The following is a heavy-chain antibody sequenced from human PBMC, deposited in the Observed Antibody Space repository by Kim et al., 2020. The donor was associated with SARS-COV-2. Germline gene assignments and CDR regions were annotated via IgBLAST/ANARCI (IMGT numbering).Heavy chain of an antibody. CDR3: AREFHAAFDF. CDR1: GFIFSDYW. J-gene: IGHJ3*01. Sequence: GGSLRLSCAASGFIFSDYWMGWVRQAPGWGLEWMASIKPDGSEKYYVDSVKGRFTISRDNPKNSLYLQLNRLRVEDTAVYYCAREFHAAFDFGGQGTAVTV. D-gene: IGHD2-2*01. V-gene: IGHV3-7*01. CDR2: IKPDGSEK.